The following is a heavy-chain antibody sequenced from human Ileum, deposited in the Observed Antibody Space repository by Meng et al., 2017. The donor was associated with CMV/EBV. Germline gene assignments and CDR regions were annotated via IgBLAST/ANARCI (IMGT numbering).Heavy chain of an antibody. D-gene: IGHD6-6*01. Sequence: QITLKASGPTLVTPTQTLPLTCTFSGFSLTTNVESVGCIRQPPGQALEWLALIHGGGGKQYSPSLQSRLTATRDTSKNQVVLTMTNMDPVDTATYYCVHRYSRSSGQVSWGQGTLVTVSS. CDR1: GFSLTTNVES. V-gene: IGHV2-5*02. CDR2: IHGGGGK. J-gene: IGHJ5*02. CDR3: VHRYSRSSGQVS.